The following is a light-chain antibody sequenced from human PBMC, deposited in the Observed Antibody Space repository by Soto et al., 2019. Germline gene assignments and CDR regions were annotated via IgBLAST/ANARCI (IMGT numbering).Light chain of an antibody. J-gene: IGKJ1*01. CDR2: AAS. CDR1: QSISSY. Sequence: DIQMTQSPSSLSASVGDRVTITCRASQSISSYLNWYQQKPGKAPKLLIYAASRLQSGVPSRFSGSGSGTDFTLTISSLQPDDFATYYCQQYNSYSPWTFGQGTKVDIK. V-gene: IGKV1-39*01. CDR3: QQYNSYSPWT.